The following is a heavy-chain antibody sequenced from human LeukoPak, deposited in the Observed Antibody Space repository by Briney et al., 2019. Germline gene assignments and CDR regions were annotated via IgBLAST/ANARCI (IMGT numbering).Heavy chain of an antibody. J-gene: IGHJ4*02. V-gene: IGHV3-48*01. Sequence: PGGSLRLSCAASGFSFSSYSMNWVRQAPGKGLEWVSYITSSSSTMHYADAVKGRFAISRDNAKNSLYLRMNSLRAEDTAVYYCARHFSIGSGLEYWGQGTLVTVSS. D-gene: IGHD3-3*02. CDR2: ITSSSSTM. CDR3: ARHFSIGSGLEY. CDR1: GFSFSSYS.